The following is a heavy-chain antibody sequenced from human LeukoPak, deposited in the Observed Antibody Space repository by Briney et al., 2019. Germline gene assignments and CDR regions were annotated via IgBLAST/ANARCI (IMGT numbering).Heavy chain of an antibody. CDR1: GGSISSYY. V-gene: IGHV4-59*01. Sequence: PSETLSLTCTVSGGSISSYYWSWIRQPPGKGLEWIGYIYYSGSTNYNPSLKSRVTISVDTSKNQFSLKLSSVTAADTAVYYCARAGITMPSQPPRSFGMDVWGQGTTVTVSS. D-gene: IGHD3-10*01. CDR3: ARAGITMPSQPPRSFGMDV. CDR2: IYYSGST. J-gene: IGHJ6*02.